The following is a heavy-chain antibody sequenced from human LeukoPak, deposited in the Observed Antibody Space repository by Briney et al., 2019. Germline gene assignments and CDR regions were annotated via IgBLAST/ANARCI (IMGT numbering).Heavy chain of an antibody. J-gene: IGHJ4*02. Sequence: GGSLRLSCTASGFTLSSCSMHWVRQAPGKGLEWVSSISSSSSDIYYADSVKGRFTSSRDNAKNTVYLQMNSLRVEDTAVYYCARGALYQYYLDYWGWGQGTLVTVSS. CDR2: ISSSSSDI. D-gene: IGHD4-17*01. V-gene: IGHV3-21*01. CDR1: GFTLSSCS. CDR3: ARGALYQYYLDYWG.